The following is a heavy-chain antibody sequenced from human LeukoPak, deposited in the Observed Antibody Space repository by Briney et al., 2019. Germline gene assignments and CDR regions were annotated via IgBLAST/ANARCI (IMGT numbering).Heavy chain of an antibody. CDR1: GFTFSSYA. CDR2: ISYDGSNK. V-gene: IGHV3-30*01. Sequence: GGSLRLSCAASGFTFSSYAMDWVRQAPGKGLEWVAVISYDGSNKYYADSVKGRFTISRDNSKNTLYLQMNSLRAEDTAVYYCARGYSSSWYVSWGQGTLVTVSS. CDR3: ARGYSSSWYVS. D-gene: IGHD6-13*01. J-gene: IGHJ5*02.